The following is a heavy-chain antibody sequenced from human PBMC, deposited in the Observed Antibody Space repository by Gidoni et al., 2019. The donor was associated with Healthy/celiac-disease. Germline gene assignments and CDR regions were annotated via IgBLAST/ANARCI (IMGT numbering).Heavy chain of an antibody. V-gene: IGHV1-69*04. CDR2: FIPILGIA. D-gene: IGHD3-3*01. CDR1: VGTFSSYD. Sequence: QVKLVQSGAAVKKPGSSVKVSCMTSVGTFSSYDLSWVRHAPGQGREWMGRFIPILGIANYAQKFQGRVTITADKSTSTAYMELSSLRSEDTAVYYCGRGRNDFWSDEDHIYAFDIWGQGTMVTVSS. CDR3: GRGRNDFWSDEDHIYAFDI. J-gene: IGHJ3*02.